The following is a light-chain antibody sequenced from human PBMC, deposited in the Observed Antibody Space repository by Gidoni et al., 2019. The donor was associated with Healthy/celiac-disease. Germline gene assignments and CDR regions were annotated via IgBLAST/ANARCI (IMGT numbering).Light chain of an antibody. J-gene: IGKJ2*01. CDR3: KQYYSFPPA. Sequence: VLWMTQSPSLLSASTGHRVTISCRMSQGISIYLAWYQQKPGKDPELLIYAASTLQSGVPSRFSGSGSGTDFTLTISCLQSEDFATYYCKQYYSFPPAFGQGTKLEIK. CDR2: AAS. V-gene: IGKV1D-8*01. CDR1: QGISIY.